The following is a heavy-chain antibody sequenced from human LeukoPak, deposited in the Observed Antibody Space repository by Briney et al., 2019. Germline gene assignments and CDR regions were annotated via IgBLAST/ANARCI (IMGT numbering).Heavy chain of an antibody. J-gene: IGHJ4*02. Sequence: GGSLRLSCAASGFTFSSYAMSWVRQAPGKGLEWVSAISGSGGSTYYADSVKGRFTISRDNSKNTLYLQMNSLRAEDTAVYYCAKNLHYDSSGYYYVPTYCFDYWGQGTLVTVSS. CDR1: GFTFSSYA. D-gene: IGHD3-22*01. CDR3: AKNLHYDSSGYYYVPTYCFDY. CDR2: ISGSGGST. V-gene: IGHV3-23*01.